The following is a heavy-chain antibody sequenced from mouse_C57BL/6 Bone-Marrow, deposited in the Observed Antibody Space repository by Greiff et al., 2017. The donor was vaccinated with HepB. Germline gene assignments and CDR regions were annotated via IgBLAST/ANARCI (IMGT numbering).Heavy chain of an antibody. CDR1: GYTFTSYW. Sequence: SGAELARPGASVKLSCTASGYTFTSYWMQWVKQRPGQGLEWIGAIYPGDGDTRYTQKFKAKATLTADKSSSTAYMQLSSLASEDSAVYYCARGRGNYDWGQGTTLTVSS. J-gene: IGHJ2*01. V-gene: IGHV1-87*01. CDR2: IYPGDGDT. CDR3: ARGRGNYD. D-gene: IGHD2-1*01.